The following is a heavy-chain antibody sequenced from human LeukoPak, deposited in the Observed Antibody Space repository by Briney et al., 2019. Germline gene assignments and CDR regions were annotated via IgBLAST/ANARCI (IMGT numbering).Heavy chain of an antibody. Sequence: PGGSLRLSCAASGFTFSSYGMSWVRQAPGKGLEWVSSISSSSSYIYYADSVKGRFTISRDNAKNSLYLQMNSLRAEDTAVYYCARDSGVSSSFDYWGQGTLVTVSS. D-gene: IGHD6-6*01. CDR2: ISSSSSYI. V-gene: IGHV3-21*01. J-gene: IGHJ4*02. CDR3: ARDSGVSSSFDY. CDR1: GFTFSSYG.